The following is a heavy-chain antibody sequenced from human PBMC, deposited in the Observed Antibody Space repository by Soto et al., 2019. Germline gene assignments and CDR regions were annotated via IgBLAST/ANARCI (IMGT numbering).Heavy chain of an antibody. V-gene: IGHV1-69*13. J-gene: IGHJ6*02. CDR3: ARAYRENYFYAMDV. CDR2: IIPMFVIG. CDR1: GGSFSNYA. D-gene: IGHD1-26*01. Sequence: SVKVFCKASGGSFSNYAISWVRQAPGQGLEWMGGIIPMFVIGNYAEKFLGRVTITADESTSTSHMELSSLRSEDTAVYFCARAYRENYFYAMDVWGQGTTVTVSS.